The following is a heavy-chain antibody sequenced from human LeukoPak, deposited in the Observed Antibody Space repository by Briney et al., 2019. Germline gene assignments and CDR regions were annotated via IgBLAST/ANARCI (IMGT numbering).Heavy chain of an antibody. CDR1: GFTFSSYT. CDR3: ARGYCRSTSCVNFDY. J-gene: IGHJ4*02. V-gene: IGHV3-48*02. CDR2: ISSSSRTV. Sequence: GGSLRLSCAASGFTFSSYTMNWVRQAPGKGLEWVSYISSSSRTVYYPDSVKGRFSISRDNAKNSLYLQMNSLRDRGTGVYYCARGYCRSTSCVNFDYWGQGTLVTVSS. D-gene: IGHD2-2*01.